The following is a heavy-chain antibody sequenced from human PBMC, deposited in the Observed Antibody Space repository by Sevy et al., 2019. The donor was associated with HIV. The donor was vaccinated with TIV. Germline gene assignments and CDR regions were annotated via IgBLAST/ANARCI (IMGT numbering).Heavy chain of an antibody. Sequence: ASVKVSCKASGYTFTSYGISWVRQAPGQGLEWMGWISAYNGNTNYAQKLQGRVTMTTDTSTSTAYMELRSLRSDDTAVYYCARDTPATYYDFWSGYKYYGMDVWGQGTTVTVSS. D-gene: IGHD3-3*01. CDR2: ISAYNGNT. CDR1: GYTFTSYG. J-gene: IGHJ6*02. V-gene: IGHV1-18*04. CDR3: ARDTPATYYDFWSGYKYYGMDV.